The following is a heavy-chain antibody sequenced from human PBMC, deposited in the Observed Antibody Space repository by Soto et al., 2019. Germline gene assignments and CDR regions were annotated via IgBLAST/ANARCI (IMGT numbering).Heavy chain of an antibody. CDR1: GCYISSGDYY. CDR3: ARDGDSSGPYYFDY. CDR2: IYYSGST. D-gene: IGHD3-22*01. V-gene: IGHV4-30-4*01. J-gene: IGHJ4*02. Sequence: SETLSLTCPFSGCYISSGDYYWSWIRQPPGKGLEWIGYIYYSGSTYYNPSLKSRVTISVDTSKNQFSLKLSSVTAADTAVYYCARDGDSSGPYYFDYWGQGTLVTVSS.